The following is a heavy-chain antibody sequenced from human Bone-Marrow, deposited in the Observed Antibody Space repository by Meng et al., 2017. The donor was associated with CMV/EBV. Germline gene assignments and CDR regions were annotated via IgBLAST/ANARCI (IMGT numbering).Heavy chain of an antibody. CDR3: ATTAKGGWELLREDY. V-gene: IGHV3-7*01. CDR2: IKQDGSEE. CDR1: GFTFSSYW. D-gene: IGHD1-26*01. J-gene: IGHJ4*02. Sequence: GGSLRLSCAASGFTFSSYWMSWVRQAPGKGLEWVANIKQDGSEEYYVDSVKGRFTISRDNAKNSLYLQMSSLRAEDTAVYYCATTAKGGWELLREDYWGQGTLVTVSS.